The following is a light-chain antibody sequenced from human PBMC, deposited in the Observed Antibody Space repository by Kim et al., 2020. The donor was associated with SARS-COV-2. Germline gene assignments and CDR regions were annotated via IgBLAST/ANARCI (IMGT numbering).Light chain of an antibody. V-gene: IGLV3-25*03. CDR1: ALTKHY. J-gene: IGLJ3*02. CDR2: KDR. Sequence: SYELTQPPSVSASPGQTARITCSGDALTKHYAYWYQQKPGQAPVLVIYKDRERPSGIPERFSGSNSGTTVTLTISGVQAEDEADYYCQSAESSGTYLFGGGTQLTVL. CDR3: QSAESSGTYL.